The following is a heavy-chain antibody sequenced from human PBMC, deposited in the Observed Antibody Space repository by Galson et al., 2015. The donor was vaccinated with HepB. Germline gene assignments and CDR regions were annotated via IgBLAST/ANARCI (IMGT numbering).Heavy chain of an antibody. V-gene: IGHV3-9*01. D-gene: IGHD2-2*01. Sequence: SLRLSCAASGFTFDDYAMHWVRQAPGKGLEWVSGISWNSGSIGYADSVKGRFTISRDNAKNSLYLQMNSLRAEDTALYYCAKAEGYCSSTSCYWFDYWGQGTLVTVSS. J-gene: IGHJ4*02. CDR3: AKAEGYCSSTSCYWFDY. CDR2: ISWNSGSI. CDR1: GFTFDDYA.